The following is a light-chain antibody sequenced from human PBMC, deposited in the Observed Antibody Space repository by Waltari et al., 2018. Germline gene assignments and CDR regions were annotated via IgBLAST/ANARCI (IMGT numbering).Light chain of an antibody. J-gene: IGKJ4*01. Sequence: EIVLTQSPATLSLSPVERATLSCRASQSVSSYLAWYQQKPGQAPRLLLYDASNRAAGIPARFSGSGSGTDFTLTISSLEPEDFAVYYCQQRDSFLVTFGGGTKVQI. CDR2: DAS. CDR3: QQRDSFLVT. V-gene: IGKV3-11*01. CDR1: QSVSSY.